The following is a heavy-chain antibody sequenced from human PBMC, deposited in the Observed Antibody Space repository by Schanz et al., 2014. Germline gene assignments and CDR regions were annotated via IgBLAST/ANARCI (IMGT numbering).Heavy chain of an antibody. CDR2: INPSSGTT. Sequence: QVQLVQSAPEVKKPGASVRLSCEASGYTFTSYDINWVRQAPGQGLEWMGKINPSSGTTRIAQNIQGRLTVTRDTSSSAVYVELSSLRSEDTAVYYWARDGEAAADWDYWGQGTLVTVSS. J-gene: IGHJ4*02. CDR1: GYTFTSYD. V-gene: IGHV1-46*03. D-gene: IGHD6-13*01. CDR3: ARDGEAAADWDY.